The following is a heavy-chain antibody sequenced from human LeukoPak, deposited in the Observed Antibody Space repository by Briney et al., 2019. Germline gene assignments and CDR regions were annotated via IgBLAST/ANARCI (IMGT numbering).Heavy chain of an antibody. J-gene: IGHJ6*04. CDR2: ISAYNGNT. CDR3: ARDVDDILTGYFNGFDSYYGMDV. CDR1: GYTFTTYG. Sequence: GASVKVSCKASGYTFTTYGISWVRQAPGQGLEWMGWISAYNGNTNHAQKFHGRVTMTTDTSTSTAYMELRSLRSDDTAVYYCARDVDDILTGYFNGFDSYYGMDVWGKGTTVTVSS. D-gene: IGHD3-9*01. V-gene: IGHV1-18*04.